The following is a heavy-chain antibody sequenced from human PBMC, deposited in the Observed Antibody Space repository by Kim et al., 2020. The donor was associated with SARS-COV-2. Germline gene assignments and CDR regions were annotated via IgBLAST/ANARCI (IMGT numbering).Heavy chain of an antibody. CDR3: AKDMVGRKFFDY. J-gene: IGHJ4*02. CDR2: ISWGGGMT. V-gene: IGHV3-43*01. CDR1: GFNLEENT. Sequence: GGSLRLSCATSGFNLEENTMHWVRQAPGKGLEWVSLISWGGGMTYYADSVKGRLTISRDTSKHTLYLQMNSLTTADSALYYCAKDMVGRKFFDYWGQGTLVTVSS. D-gene: IGHD2-15*01.